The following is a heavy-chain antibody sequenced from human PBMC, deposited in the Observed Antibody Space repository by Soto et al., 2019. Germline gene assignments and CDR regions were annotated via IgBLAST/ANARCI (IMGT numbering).Heavy chain of an antibody. Sequence: QVQLVESGGGVVQPGRSLRLSCAASGFTFSNFGMHWVRQAPGKGLEWVAVISSDGSDKYYSYSVKGRFTISRDNSKNTLFLQMNSLRVEDTAVYYCAKGSEVARQELDYWGQGTLVTVSS. CDR3: AKGSEVARQELDY. D-gene: IGHD2-15*01. CDR1: GFTFSNFG. J-gene: IGHJ4*02. V-gene: IGHV3-30*18. CDR2: ISSDGSDK.